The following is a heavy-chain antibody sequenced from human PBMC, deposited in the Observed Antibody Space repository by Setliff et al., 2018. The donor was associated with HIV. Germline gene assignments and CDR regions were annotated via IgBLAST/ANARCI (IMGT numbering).Heavy chain of an antibody. CDR1: GGSFSDYY. CDR3: ARGGGLNWFDP. V-gene: IGHV4-59*10. J-gene: IGHJ5*02. D-gene: IGHD2-15*01. CDR2: IYSSGST. Sequence: ETLSLTCAVYGGSFSDYYWSWIRQPAGKGLEWIGRIYSSGSTNYNPSLKSRVTLSIDTSKNQFSLKLTSVTAADTAVYYCARGGGLNWFDPWGQGTLVTVSS.